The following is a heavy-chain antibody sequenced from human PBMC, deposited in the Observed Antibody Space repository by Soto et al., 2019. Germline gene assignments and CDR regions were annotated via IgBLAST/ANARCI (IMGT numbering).Heavy chain of an antibody. CDR2: FSAHNGNT. Sequence: QVHLVQSGAEVKKPGASVKVSCKGSGYGFTTYGITWVRQAPGQGLEWMAWFSAHNGNTNFAQKLRSTVTVTRDTSTCTGDIELRSLRSDDTAVYYCAIGRNGEYWGQGALVTVSS. D-gene: IGHD3-10*01. V-gene: IGHV1-18*01. CDR1: GYGFTTYG. CDR3: AIGRNGEY. J-gene: IGHJ4*02.